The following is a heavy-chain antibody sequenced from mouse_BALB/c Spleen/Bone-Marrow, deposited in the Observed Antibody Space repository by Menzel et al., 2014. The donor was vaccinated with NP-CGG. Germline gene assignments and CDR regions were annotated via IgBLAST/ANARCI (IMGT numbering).Heavy chain of an antibody. CDR3: VRQGYDYPMDY. V-gene: IGHV10-1*01. CDR1: GFTFNIYA. Sequence: EVHLVESGGGLVQPKGSLKLSCAASGFTFNIYAMNWVRQAPRKGLEWVARISSKSTNYTTCYADSVKDRFTISSDDSQSMLYLQMNSLKTEDTAIYYCVRQGYDYPMDYWGQGTSVTVSS. J-gene: IGHJ4*01. D-gene: IGHD2-2*01. CDR2: ISSKSTNYTT.